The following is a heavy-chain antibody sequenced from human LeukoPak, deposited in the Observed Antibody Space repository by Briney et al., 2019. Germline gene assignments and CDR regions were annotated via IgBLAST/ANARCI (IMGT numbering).Heavy chain of an antibody. J-gene: IGHJ4*02. CDR3: ARVTGYMIEDYFDY. CDR1: GGSISSYY. Sequence: PSETLSLTCAVSGGSISSYYWSWIRQPPGKGLEWIGYIYYSGSTNYNPSLKSRVTISVDTSKNQFSLRLSSVTAADTAVYYCARVTGYMIEDYFDYWGQGTLVTVSS. V-gene: IGHV4-59*01. D-gene: IGHD3-22*01. CDR2: IYYSGST.